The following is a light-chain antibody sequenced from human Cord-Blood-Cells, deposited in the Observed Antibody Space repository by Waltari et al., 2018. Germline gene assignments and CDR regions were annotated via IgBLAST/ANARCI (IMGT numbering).Light chain of an antibody. Sequence: DIQMTQSPSSPSASVGDSVTITCRASQSISRYLNCYHQEPGKAPKLLIYAASSLQCGVRARYSGRGAETDVTLTISGLQREDIATFYCQQNYRTRQCTFGDVPRLEIK. J-gene: IGKJ2*02. CDR3: QQNYRTRQCT. V-gene: IGKV1-39*01. CDR1: QSISRY. CDR2: AAS.